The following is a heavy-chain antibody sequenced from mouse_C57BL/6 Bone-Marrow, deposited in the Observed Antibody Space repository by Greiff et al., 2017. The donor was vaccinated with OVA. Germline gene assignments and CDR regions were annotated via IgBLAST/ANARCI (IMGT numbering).Heavy chain of an antibody. Sequence: EVQLQQSGAELVRPGASVKLSCTASGFNIKDDYMHWVKQRPEQGLEWIGRIDPANGNTKYAPKFQGKATITADTSSNTAYLQLSSLTSEDTAIYYCARRGLWGQGTSVTVSS. CDR1: GFNIKDDY. CDR3: ARRGL. V-gene: IGHV14-3*01. CDR2: IDPANGNT. J-gene: IGHJ4*01.